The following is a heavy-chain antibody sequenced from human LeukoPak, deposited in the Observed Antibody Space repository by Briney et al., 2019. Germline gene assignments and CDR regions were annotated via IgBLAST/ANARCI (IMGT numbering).Heavy chain of an antibody. V-gene: IGHV3-23*01. CDR3: AKDGQGMATIPYEYFQH. Sequence: GGSLRLSCAASGFTFSSYAMSWVRQAPGKGLEWVSAISGSGGSTYYADSVKGRFTISRDNSKNTLYLQMNSLRAEDTAVYYCAKDGQGMATIPYEYFQHWGQGTLVTVSS. J-gene: IGHJ1*01. D-gene: IGHD5-24*01. CDR1: GFTFSSYA. CDR2: ISGSGGST.